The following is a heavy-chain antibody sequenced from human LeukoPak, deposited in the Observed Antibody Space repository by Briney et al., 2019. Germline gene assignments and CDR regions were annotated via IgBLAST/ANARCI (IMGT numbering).Heavy chain of an antibody. J-gene: IGHJ3*02. D-gene: IGHD3-9*01. V-gene: IGHV4-34*01. CDR3: ARRGLRYFDWHGEGNGDAFDI. CDR1: GGSFSGYY. Sequence: SETLSLTCAVYGGSFSGYYWSWIRQPPGKGLEWIGEINHSGSTNYNPSLKSRVTISVDTSKNQFSLKLSSVTAADTAVYYCARRGLRYFDWHGEGNGDAFDIWGQGTMVTVSS. CDR2: INHSGST.